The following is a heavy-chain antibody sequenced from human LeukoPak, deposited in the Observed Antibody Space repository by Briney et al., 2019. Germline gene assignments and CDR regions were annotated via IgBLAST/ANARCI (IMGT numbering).Heavy chain of an antibody. CDR2: ISAYNGNT. CDR1: GYTFTSYG. J-gene: IGHJ4*02. D-gene: IGHD6-13*01. CDR3: ARSQYSSSPFDY. V-gene: IGHV1-18*01. Sequence: GASVKVSCKASGYTFTSYGISWVRQAPGQGLEWMGWISAYNGNTYFAQRLQDRVTMTRDTSTSTAYMELRSLTSDDTAVYYCARSQYSSSPFDYWGQGTLVTVSS.